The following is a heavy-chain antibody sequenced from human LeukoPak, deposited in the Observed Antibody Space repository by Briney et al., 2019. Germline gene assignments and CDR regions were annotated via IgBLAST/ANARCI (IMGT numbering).Heavy chain of an antibody. CDR2: INHSGST. CDR3: ARGQYYYGSGSYYRRWFDP. D-gene: IGHD3-10*01. J-gene: IGHJ5*02. Sequence: SETLSLTCAVYGGSFSGYYWSWIRQPPGKGLEWIGEINHSGSTNYNPSLKSRVTISVDTSKNQFSLKLSSVTAADTAVYYCARGQYYYGSGSYYRRWFDPWGQGTLVTVSS. CDR1: GGSFSGYY. V-gene: IGHV4-34*01.